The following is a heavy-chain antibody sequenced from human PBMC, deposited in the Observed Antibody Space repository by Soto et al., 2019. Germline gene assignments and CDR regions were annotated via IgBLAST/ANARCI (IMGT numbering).Heavy chain of an antibody. V-gene: IGHV4-39*01. J-gene: IGHJ4*02. Sequence: PSETLSLTCTVSGVSITTTSYYWGWIRQPPGKGLEWIGSVYFSGTTYYNPSLKSRVTISVDTSKNHFSLRLSSVTAADTAIYYCARHGSYWGRGTLVTVSS. CDR2: VYFSGTT. CDR3: ARHGSY. CDR1: GVSITTTSYY.